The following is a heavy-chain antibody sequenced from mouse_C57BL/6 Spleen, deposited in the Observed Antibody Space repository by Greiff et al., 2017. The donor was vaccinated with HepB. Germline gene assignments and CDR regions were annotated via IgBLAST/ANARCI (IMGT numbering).Heavy chain of an antibody. CDR1: GYTFTSYW. D-gene: IGHD2-5*01. J-gene: IGHJ1*03. V-gene: IGHV1-69*01. Sequence: QVQLQQPGAELVMPGASVKLSCKASGYTFTSYWMHWVKQRPGQGLEWIGEIDPSDSYTNYNQKFKGKSTLTVDESSSTAYMQLSSLTSEDSAVYYCAGSNYVHWYFDVWGTGTTVTVAS. CDR3: AGSNYVHWYFDV. CDR2: IDPSDSYT.